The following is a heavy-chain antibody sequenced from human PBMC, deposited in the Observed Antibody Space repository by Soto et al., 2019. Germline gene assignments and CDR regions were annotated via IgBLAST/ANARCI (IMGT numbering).Heavy chain of an antibody. D-gene: IGHD6-19*01. CDR2: INSDGSST. Sequence: GGSLXLSCAASGFTFRSYWMQWVRQAPGKGLVWVSWINSDGSSTSYADSVKGRFTISRDNAKNSLYLQMNSLRAEDTAVYYCARDVVAGAYDYWGQGTLVTVSS. J-gene: IGHJ4*02. CDR1: GFTFRSYW. CDR3: ARDVVAGAYDY. V-gene: IGHV3-74*01.